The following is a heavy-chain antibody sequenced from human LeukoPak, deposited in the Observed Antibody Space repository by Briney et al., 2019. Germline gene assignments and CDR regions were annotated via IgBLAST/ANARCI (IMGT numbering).Heavy chain of an antibody. CDR3: ARDSPASSGWYDLSYYGMDV. V-gene: IGHV3-21*01. CDR1: GFTFSSYS. J-gene: IGHJ6*02. CDR2: ISSSSSYI. Sequence: GGSLRLSCAASGFTFSSYSMNWVRQAPGKGLEWVSSISSSSSYIYYADSVKGRFTISRDNAKNSLYLQMNSLRAEDTAVYYCARDSPASSGWYDLSYYGMDVWGQRTTVTVSS. D-gene: IGHD6-19*01.